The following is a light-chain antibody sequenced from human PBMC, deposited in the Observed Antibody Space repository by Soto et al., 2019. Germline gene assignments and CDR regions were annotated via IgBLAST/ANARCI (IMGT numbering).Light chain of an antibody. CDR1: QSVSSY. CDR2: DAS. J-gene: IGKJ1*01. Sequence: EIVLTQSPATLSLSPGERATLSCRASQSVSSYLAWYRQKPGQAPRLLIYDASNRATGIAARFSGSGSGTDFTLTIISLEPDDFAVYYCQRRSNWPPEWTFGQGTKVEIK. V-gene: IGKV3-11*01. CDR3: QRRSNWPPEWT.